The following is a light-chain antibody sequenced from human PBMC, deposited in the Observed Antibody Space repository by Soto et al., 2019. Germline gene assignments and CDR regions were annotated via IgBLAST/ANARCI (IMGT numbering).Light chain of an antibody. CDR1: SSDVGGYNY. Sequence: QSALTQPASVSGSPGQSITISCTGTSSDVGGYNYVSWYQQHPGKAPKLMIYEVSNRPSGVSNRFSGSKSGNTASLTISGLQAEDEVDYYCSSYTSSSIPYVFGTGTKLTVL. CDR3: SSYTSSSIPYV. V-gene: IGLV2-14*01. CDR2: EVS. J-gene: IGLJ1*01.